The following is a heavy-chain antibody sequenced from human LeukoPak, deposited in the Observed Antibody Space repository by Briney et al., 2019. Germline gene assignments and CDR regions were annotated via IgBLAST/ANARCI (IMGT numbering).Heavy chain of an antibody. J-gene: IGHJ4*02. D-gene: IGHD3-22*01. CDR2: IYYSGST. CDR3: AGGDSRGYYYFDY. Sequence: SETLSLTCTVSGGSISSSSYYWGWIRQPPGKGLEWIGSIYYSGSTYYHPSLKSLVTISVDTYKNQFSLKLSSVTAADTAVYYCAGGDSRGYYYFDYWGQGTLVTVSS. V-gene: IGHV4-39*07. CDR1: GGSISSSSYY.